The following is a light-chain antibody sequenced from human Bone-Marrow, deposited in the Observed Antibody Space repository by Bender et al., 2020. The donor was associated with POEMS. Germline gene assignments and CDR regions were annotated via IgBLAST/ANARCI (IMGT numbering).Light chain of an antibody. V-gene: IGLV2-14*02. CDR2: EVT. CDR1: SSDVGSYNL. CDR3: SSYTSSSTVV. Sequence: QSALTQPASVSGSPGQSITISCTGTSSDVGSYNLVSWYQQHPGKAPKLMIYEVTKRPSGVSNRFSGSKSGNTASLTISGLQAEYEADYYCSSYTSSSTVVFGGGTKLTVL. J-gene: IGLJ2*01.